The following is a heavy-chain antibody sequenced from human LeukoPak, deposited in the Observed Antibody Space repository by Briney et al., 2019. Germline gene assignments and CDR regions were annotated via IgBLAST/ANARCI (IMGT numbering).Heavy chain of an antibody. CDR3: AKDRTPYSSSWYSDY. D-gene: IGHD6-13*01. V-gene: IGHV3-30*18. CDR2: ISYDGSNK. CDR1: GFTFSSYG. Sequence: GGSLRLSCAASGFTFSSYGMHWVRQAPGKGLGWVAVISYDGSNKYYADSVKGRFTISRDNSKNTLYLQMNSLRAEDTAVYYCAKDRTPYSSSWYSDYWGQGTLVTVSS. J-gene: IGHJ4*02.